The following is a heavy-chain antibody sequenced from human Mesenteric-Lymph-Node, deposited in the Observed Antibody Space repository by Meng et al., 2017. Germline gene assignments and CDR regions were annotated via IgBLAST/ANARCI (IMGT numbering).Heavy chain of an antibody. CDR1: GSTFNNPT. V-gene: IGHV1-69*01. CDR2: LIPMVEAK. D-gene: IGHD2-21*02. Sequence: LLRFGDEGKKPGSSVKVSCKASGSTFNNPTITWVRQAPGQGLEWMGDLIPMVEAKNNAQKFQGRVTITVDESTTTAYLELSSLRSEDTAVYYCARACELVVTALFDPWGQGTLVTVSS. J-gene: IGHJ5*02. CDR3: ARACELVVTALFDP.